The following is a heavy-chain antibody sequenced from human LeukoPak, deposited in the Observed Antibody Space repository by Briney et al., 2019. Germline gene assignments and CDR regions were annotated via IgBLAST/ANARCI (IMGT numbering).Heavy chain of an antibody. CDR1: GFTFSDYA. CDR3: GKDPNGDYVGAFDF. J-gene: IGHJ3*01. D-gene: IGHD4-17*01. Sequence: PGGSLRLSRAASGFTFSDYALIWVRQAPGKGLEWVSAIRGTGGTTYYADSVKGRCTISRDNSRNTVYLQMNSLRAEDTALYFCGKDPNGDYVGAFDFWGPGTMVTVSS. CDR2: IRGTGGTT. V-gene: IGHV3-23*01.